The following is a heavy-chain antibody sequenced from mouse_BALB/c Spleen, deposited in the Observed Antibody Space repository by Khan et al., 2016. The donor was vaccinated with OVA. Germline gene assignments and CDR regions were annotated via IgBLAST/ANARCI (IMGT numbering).Heavy chain of an antibody. CDR3: APVGTYYVSFAY. D-gene: IGHD1-1*01. CDR2: IYPFNAAT. V-gene: IGHV1S136*01. Sequence: VQLPQSGPELVTPGASVQMSCTASGFTFTRYVMPWVKQTPGLGLEWIGYIYPFNAATKYTEQFQDTATLTSDNSSTTPYLQLSRLTSDDSAVYYCAPVGTYYVSFAYWGQGTLVTVSA. J-gene: IGHJ3*01. CDR1: GFTFTRYV.